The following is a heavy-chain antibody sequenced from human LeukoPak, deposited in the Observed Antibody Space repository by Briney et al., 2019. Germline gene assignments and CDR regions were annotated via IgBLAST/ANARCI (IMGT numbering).Heavy chain of an antibody. J-gene: IGHJ4*02. D-gene: IGHD5-18*01. V-gene: IGHV3-48*04. CDR3: ARDGLWAFDY. CDR1: GFTFSSYS. CDR2: ISSSGSTI. Sequence: PGGSLRLSCAASGFTFSSYSMNWVRQAPGKGLEWLSYISSSGSTIYYADSVKGRFTISRDNATNSLYLQMNSLRAEDTAVYYCARDGLWAFDYWGQGTLVTVSS.